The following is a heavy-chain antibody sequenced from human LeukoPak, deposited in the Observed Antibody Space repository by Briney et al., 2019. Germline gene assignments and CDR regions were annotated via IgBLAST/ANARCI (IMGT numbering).Heavy chain of an antibody. D-gene: IGHD5-18*01. CDR1: GFTFNSHA. V-gene: IGHV3-23*01. Sequence: GGSLRLSCAVSGFTFNSHAMCWVRQAPGKGLEWVSSIDISGGSTYYADSVKGRFTISRDNAKNTLYLQMNSLRAEDTAVYYCARGGTAMTIDLDYWGQGTLVTVSS. J-gene: IGHJ4*02. CDR3: ARGGTAMTIDLDY. CDR2: IDISGGST.